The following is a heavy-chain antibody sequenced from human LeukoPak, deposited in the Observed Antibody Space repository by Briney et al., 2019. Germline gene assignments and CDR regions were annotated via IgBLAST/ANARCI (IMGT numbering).Heavy chain of an antibody. Sequence: PGGSLRLSCAASGFTFDDYGMSWVRHAPGKGLEWVSGINWNGGSTGYADSVKGRFTVSRDNAKNSLYLQMNSLRAEDTAVYYCARMYRDPKSGWFDPWGQGTLVTVSS. CDR1: GFTFDDYG. V-gene: IGHV3-20*04. J-gene: IGHJ5*02. CDR3: ARMYRDPKSGWFDP. CDR2: INWNGGST. D-gene: IGHD1-26*01.